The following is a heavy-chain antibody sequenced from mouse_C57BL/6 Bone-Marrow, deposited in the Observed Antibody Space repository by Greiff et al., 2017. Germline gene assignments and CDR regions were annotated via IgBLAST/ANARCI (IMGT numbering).Heavy chain of an antibody. V-gene: IGHV1-55*01. CDR1: GYTFTSYW. D-gene: IGHD1-1*02. CDR3: ARRWDYFDY. J-gene: IGHJ2*01. Sequence: QVQLQQPGTELVKPGASVKLSCKASGYTFTSYWMHWVKQRPGQGLEWIGDIYPGSGSTNYNEKFKSKATLTVDTSSSTAYMQLSSLTSEDSAVYYCARRWDYFDYWGQGTTLTVSS. CDR2: IYPGSGST.